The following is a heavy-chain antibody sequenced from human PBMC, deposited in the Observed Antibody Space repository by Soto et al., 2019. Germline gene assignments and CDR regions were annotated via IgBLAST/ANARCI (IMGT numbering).Heavy chain of an antibody. CDR3: ARAPPDSSSFYWFDY. V-gene: IGHV3-23*01. Sequence: EVHLLVSGGALAQPGGSLRLSCAASGFTFSSYAMSWVRQAPGKGLEWVSAISGRSDNTYYADSVEGRFTISRDNSKNILYLQMNSLRVEDTALYYCARAPPDSSSFYWFDYWGQGTLVTVSS. J-gene: IGHJ4*02. CDR2: ISGRSDNT. D-gene: IGHD6-13*01. CDR1: GFTFSSYA.